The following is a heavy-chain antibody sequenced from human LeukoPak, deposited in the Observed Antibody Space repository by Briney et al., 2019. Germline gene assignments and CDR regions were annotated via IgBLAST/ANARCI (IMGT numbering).Heavy chain of an antibody. CDR1: GFTFSSYA. D-gene: IGHD3-10*01. Sequence: PGGSLRLSCAASGFTFSSYAMHWVRQAPGKGLEWVAVIWYDGSTKFYADSVKGRFTISRDNSKSTLYLQMNSLRPEDTAVYYCAKDWGRFHDSGSYDALDIGGQGTMVTVSS. CDR3: AKDWGRFHDSGSYDALDI. V-gene: IGHV3-33*06. CDR2: IWYDGSTK. J-gene: IGHJ3*02.